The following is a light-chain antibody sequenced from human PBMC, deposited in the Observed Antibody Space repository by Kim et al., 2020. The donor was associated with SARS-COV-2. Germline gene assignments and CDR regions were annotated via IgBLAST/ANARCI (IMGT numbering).Light chain of an antibody. CDR1: SRDVGGYNY. J-gene: IGLJ1*01. CDR3: SSYAGNNNYV. Sequence: GQSVTISCTGPSRDVGGYNYVSCYQQYPNKAPTLMIYEVNKRPSGVPDRFSGSKSGNTASLTVSGLQTVDEADYYCSSYAGNNNYVFGTGTKVTVL. CDR2: EVN. V-gene: IGLV2-8*01.